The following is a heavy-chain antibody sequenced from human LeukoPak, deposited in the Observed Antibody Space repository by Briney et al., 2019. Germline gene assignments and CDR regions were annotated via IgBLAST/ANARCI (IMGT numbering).Heavy chain of an antibody. V-gene: IGHV4-31*03. CDR1: GGSISSGGHY. D-gene: IGHD4-17*01. Sequence: SETLSLTCTVSGGSISSGGHYWSWFRQHPGKGLEWIGYIYDSGSTYYNPSLKSRVAMSVDTSKNQLSLNLSSVTAADTAVYYCARGPTVTTDYWGQGTLVTVSP. CDR3: ARGPTVTTDY. J-gene: IGHJ4*02. CDR2: IYDSGST.